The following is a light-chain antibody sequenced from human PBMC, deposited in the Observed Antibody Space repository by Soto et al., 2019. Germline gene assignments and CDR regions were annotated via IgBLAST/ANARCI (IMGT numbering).Light chain of an antibody. CDR1: SSDVGGYNS. V-gene: IGLV2-11*01. CDR2: DVT. CDR3: CSYAASYTLV. Sequence: QPALAQPRSVSGSPGQSVTISCSGTSSDVGGYNSVSWYQQFPGKAPKLMIYDVTKRPSGVPDRFSGSKSGNTASLTISGLQAEDEADYYCCSYAASYTLVFGGGT. J-gene: IGLJ2*01.